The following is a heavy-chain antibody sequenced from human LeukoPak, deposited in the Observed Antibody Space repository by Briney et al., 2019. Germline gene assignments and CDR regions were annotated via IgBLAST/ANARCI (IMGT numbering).Heavy chain of an antibody. V-gene: IGHV4-30-2*01. CDR2: IYHSGST. J-gene: IGHJ6*02. D-gene: IGHD3-22*01. Sequence: SETLSLTCAVSGGSISSGGYSWSWIRQPPGKGLEWIGYIYHSGSTYYNPSLKSRVTISVDRSKNQFSLKLSSVTAADTAVYYCASGYDSSGFYYYGMDVWGQGTTVTVSS. CDR3: ASGYDSSGFYYYGMDV. CDR1: GGSISSGGYS.